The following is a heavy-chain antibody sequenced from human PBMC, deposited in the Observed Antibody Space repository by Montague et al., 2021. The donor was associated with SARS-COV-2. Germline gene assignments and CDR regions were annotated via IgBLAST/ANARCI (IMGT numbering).Heavy chain of an antibody. CDR1: GGSINSDY. Sequence: SETLSLTCTVSGGSINSDYWSWIRQPPRKGLEWIGYIYYRGSTNYNPSLKSRVTISVDTSKNQFSLQLISVTAADTAVYYCAGEDRWNWFAPWGQGILVTVSS. D-gene: IGHD5-24*01. CDR3: AGEDRWNWFAP. J-gene: IGHJ5*02. CDR2: IYYRGST. V-gene: IGHV4-59*01.